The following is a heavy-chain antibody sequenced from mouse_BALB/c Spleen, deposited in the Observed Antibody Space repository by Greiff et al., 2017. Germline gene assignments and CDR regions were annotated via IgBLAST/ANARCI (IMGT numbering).Heavy chain of an antibody. CDR3: ARKGYYGNYFDY. V-gene: IGHV1-80*01. Sequence: VKLQESGAELVRPGSSVKISCKASGYAFSSYWMNWVKQRPGQGLEWIGQIYPGDGDTNYNGKFKGKATLTADKSSSTAYMQLSSLTSEDSAVYFCARKGYYGNYFDYWGQGTTLTVSS. J-gene: IGHJ2*01. D-gene: IGHD2-1*01. CDR2: IYPGDGDT. CDR1: GYAFSSYW.